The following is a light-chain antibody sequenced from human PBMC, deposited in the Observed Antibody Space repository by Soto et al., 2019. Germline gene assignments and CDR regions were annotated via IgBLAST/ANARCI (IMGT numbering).Light chain of an antibody. Sequence: QSALTQPASVSGSPGQSTTISCTGTSSDVGGYNYVSWYQQHPGKAPKLMIYDVSNRPSGVSNRFSGSKSGNTASLTISGLQAEYEADYYCSSYTSSSTPVFGGGTKLTVL. CDR1: SSDVGGYNY. V-gene: IGLV2-14*01. CDR3: SSYTSSSTPV. J-gene: IGLJ2*01. CDR2: DVS.